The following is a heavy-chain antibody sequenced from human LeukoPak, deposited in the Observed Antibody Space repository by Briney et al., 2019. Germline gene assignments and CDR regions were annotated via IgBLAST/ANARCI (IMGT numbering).Heavy chain of an antibody. D-gene: IGHD1-20*01. Sequence: HPGGSLRLSCAASGFTFSSYAMSWVRQAPGKGLEWVSAISGSGGSTYYADSVKGRFTISRDNSKNSLYLQMNSLRAEDTAVYYCARDPITALYYYYGMDVWGQGTTVTVSS. CDR2: ISGSGGST. V-gene: IGHV3-23*01. J-gene: IGHJ6*02. CDR3: ARDPITALYYYYGMDV. CDR1: GFTFSSYA.